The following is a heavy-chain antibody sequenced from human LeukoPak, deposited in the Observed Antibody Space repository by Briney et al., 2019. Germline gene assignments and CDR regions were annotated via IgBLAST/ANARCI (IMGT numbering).Heavy chain of an antibody. V-gene: IGHV1-2*02. CDR3: ARDYGGNSVVFDY. CDR1: GYTFTGYY. Sequence: ASVKVSCKASGYTFTGYYMHWVRQAPGQGLEWMGWINPNSGGTNYAQKFQGRVTMTRDTSISTAYMELSRLRSDDTAVYYCARDYGGNSVVFDYWGQGTLVTVSS. CDR2: INPNSGGT. D-gene: IGHD4-23*01. J-gene: IGHJ4*02.